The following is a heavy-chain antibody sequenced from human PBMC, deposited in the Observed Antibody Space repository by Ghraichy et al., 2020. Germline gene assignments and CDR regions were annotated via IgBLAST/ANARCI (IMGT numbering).Heavy chain of an antibody. J-gene: IGHJ4*02. V-gene: IGHV3-23*01. Sequence: GGSLRLSCAASGFTLSSYSMSWVRQAPGKGLEWVSGFGGGGGSTYYADSVKGRFTISRDNSKNTLYLQMNSLRAEDTAIYYCAKDHIRGDGYSDFDSWGQGTLVTVSS. CDR2: FGGGGGST. CDR3: AKDHIRGDGYSDFDS. D-gene: IGHD4-17*01. CDR1: GFTLSSYS.